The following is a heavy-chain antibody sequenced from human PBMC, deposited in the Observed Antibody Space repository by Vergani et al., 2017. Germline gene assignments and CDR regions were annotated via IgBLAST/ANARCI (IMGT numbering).Heavy chain of an antibody. J-gene: IGHJ6*02. CDR3: ARVSTPSSWATYYYYYYGMDV. Sequence: QVQLVESGGGVVQPGRSLRLSCAASGFTFSSYGMHWVRQAPGKGLEWVAVIWYDGSNKYYADSVKGRFTISRDNSKNTPYLQMNGLRAEDTAVYYCARVSTPSSWATYYYYYYGMDVWGQGTTVTVSS. CDR2: IWYDGSNK. CDR1: GFTFSSYG. V-gene: IGHV3-33*01. D-gene: IGHD6-13*01.